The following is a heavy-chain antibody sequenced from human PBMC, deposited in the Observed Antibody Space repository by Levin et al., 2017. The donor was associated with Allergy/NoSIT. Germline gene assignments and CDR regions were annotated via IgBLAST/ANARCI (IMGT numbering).Heavy chain of an antibody. Sequence: GGSLRLSCAASGFTFSSYSMNWVRQAPGKGLEWVSSISTSSSYIYYADSVKGRFTISRDNAKNSLYLQMNSLRAEDTAVYYCARLRGYSYGGYYYGMDVWGQGTTVTVSS. V-gene: IGHV3-21*01. J-gene: IGHJ6*02. CDR2: ISTSSSYI. D-gene: IGHD5-18*01. CDR1: GFTFSSYS. CDR3: ARLRGYSYGGYYYGMDV.